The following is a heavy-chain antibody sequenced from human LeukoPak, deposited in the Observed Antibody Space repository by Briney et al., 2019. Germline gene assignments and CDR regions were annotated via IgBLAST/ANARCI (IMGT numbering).Heavy chain of an antibody. J-gene: IGHJ4*02. CDR2: IYYSGST. Sequence: SETLSLTCTVSGGSISSSSYYWGWIRQPPGKGLEWIGSIYYSGSTYYNPSLKSRVTISVDTSKNQFSLKLSSVTAADTAVYYCARPPLYCSSTSCSWDVLDYWGQGTLVTVSS. D-gene: IGHD2-2*01. CDR3: ARPPLYCSSTSCSWDVLDY. CDR1: GGSISSSSYY. V-gene: IGHV4-39*01.